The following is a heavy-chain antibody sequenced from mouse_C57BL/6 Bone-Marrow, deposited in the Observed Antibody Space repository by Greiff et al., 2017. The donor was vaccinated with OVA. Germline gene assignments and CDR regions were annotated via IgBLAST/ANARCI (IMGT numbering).Heavy chain of an antibody. CDR1: GFTFSDYG. Sequence: DVHLVESGGGLVKPGGSLKLSCAASGFTFSDYGMHWVRQAPEKGLEWVAYISSGSSTIYYADTVKGRFTISRDNAKNTLFLQMTSLRSEDTAMYYCARRDGYFFYYAMDYWGQGTSVTVSS. V-gene: IGHV5-17*01. D-gene: IGHD2-3*01. J-gene: IGHJ4*01. CDR2: ISSGSSTI. CDR3: ARRDGYFFYYAMDY.